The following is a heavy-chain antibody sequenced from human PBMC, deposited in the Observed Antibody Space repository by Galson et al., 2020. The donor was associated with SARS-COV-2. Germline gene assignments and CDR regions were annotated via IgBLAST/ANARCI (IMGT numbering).Heavy chain of an antibody. D-gene: IGHD2-21*02. V-gene: IGHV4-39*01. CDR2: IYYSGST. CDR3: ASRGHIVVVTAILSGDWFDP. CDR1: GGSISSSSYY. Sequence: ETSETLSLTCTVSGGSISSSSYYWGWIRQPPGKGLEWIGSIYYSGSTYYNPSLKSRVTISVDTSKNQFSLKLSSVTAADTAVYYCASRGHIVVVTAILSGDWFDPWGQGTLVTVSS. J-gene: IGHJ5*02.